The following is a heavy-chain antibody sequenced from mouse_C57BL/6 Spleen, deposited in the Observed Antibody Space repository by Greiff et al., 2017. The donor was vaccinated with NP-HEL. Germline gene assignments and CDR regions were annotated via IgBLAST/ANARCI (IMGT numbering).Heavy chain of an antibody. CDR3: AREPYYCASSYCFDY. Sequence: VQLQQSVAELVRPGASVKLSCTASGFNIKNTYMHWVKQRPEQGLEWIGRIDPANGNTKYAPKFQGKATLTADTSSNTAYLQLSSLTSEDTAIYYCAREPYYCASSYCFDYWGQGTTLTVSS. V-gene: IGHV14-3*01. CDR2: IDPANGNT. D-gene: IGHD1-1*01. J-gene: IGHJ2*01. CDR1: GFNIKNTY.